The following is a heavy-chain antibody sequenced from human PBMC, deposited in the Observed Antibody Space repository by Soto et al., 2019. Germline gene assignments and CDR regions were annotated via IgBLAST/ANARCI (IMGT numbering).Heavy chain of an antibody. D-gene: IGHD2-15*01. CDR1: CYTFPGDG. V-gene: IGHV1-18*01. J-gene: IGHJ4*02. CDR2: ISAYNGNT. CDR3: AREVEGYCSGGSCYDY. Sequence: SGQVSFKASCYTFPGDGIGWVRQATGQGLEWMGWISAYNGNTNYAQKLQGRVTMTTDTSTSTAYMELRSLRSDDTAVYYCAREVEGYCSGGSCYDYSGQGTLVTVSS.